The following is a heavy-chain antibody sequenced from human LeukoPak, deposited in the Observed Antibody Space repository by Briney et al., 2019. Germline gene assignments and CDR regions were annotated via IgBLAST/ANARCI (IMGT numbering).Heavy chain of an antibody. CDR2: ISGSGGST. Sequence: GGSLRLSCAASGFTFSSYAMSWVRQAPGKGLEWVSAISGSGGSTYYADSVKGRFTISRDNSKNTLYLQMNSLRAEDTAVYYCAKTPRRYCSGGSCSYFDHWGQGTLVTVSS. D-gene: IGHD2-15*01. V-gene: IGHV3-23*01. J-gene: IGHJ4*02. CDR1: GFTFSSYA. CDR3: AKTPRRYCSGGSCSYFDH.